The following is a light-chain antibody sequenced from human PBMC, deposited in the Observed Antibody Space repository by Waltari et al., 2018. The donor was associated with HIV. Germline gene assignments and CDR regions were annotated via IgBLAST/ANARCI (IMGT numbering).Light chain of an antibody. CDR2: LNSDGSH. Sequence: QLVLTQSPSASASLGASVKLTCPLSSGHSRYAIAWHQQQPEKGPRYLMTLNSDGSHSKGDGIPDRFSGSSSGAERYLTISSLQSEDEADYYCQTWGTGIQVFGGGTKLTVL. CDR1: SGHSRYA. CDR3: QTWGTGIQV. V-gene: IGLV4-69*01. J-gene: IGLJ2*01.